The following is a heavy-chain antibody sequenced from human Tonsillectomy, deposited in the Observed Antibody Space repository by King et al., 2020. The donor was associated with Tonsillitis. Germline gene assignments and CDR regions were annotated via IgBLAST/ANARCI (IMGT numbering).Heavy chain of an antibody. CDR2: ISWNSGSI. CDR3: AKAFNQFTTVTTGDSFDI. D-gene: IGHD4-17*01. CDR1: GFTFDDYA. J-gene: IGHJ3*02. Sequence: VQLVESGGGLVQPGRSLRLSCAASGFTFDDYAMHWVRQAPGKGLEWVSGISWNSGSIGYEDAVKGRFTISRDNAKNSLYLQMNSLRAEDTAVYYCAKAFNQFTTVTTGDSFDIGGQGTMVTVSS. V-gene: IGHV3-9*01.